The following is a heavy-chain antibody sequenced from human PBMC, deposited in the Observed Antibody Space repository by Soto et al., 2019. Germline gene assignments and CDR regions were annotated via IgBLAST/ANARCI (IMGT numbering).Heavy chain of an antibody. CDR1: GDSVSSNSAA. D-gene: IGHD6-6*01. V-gene: IGHV6-1*01. Sequence: SQTLSLTCAISGDSVSSNSAAWNWIRQSPSRGLEWLGRTYYRSKWYNDYAVSVKSRITINPDTSKNQFSLQLNSVTPEDTAVYYSARGELYRSSNWFDPWGQGTLVTVSS. J-gene: IGHJ5*02. CDR2: TYYRSKWYN. CDR3: ARGELYRSSNWFDP.